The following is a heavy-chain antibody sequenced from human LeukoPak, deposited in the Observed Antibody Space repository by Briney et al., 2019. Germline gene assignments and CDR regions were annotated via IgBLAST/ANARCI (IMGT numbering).Heavy chain of an antibody. Sequence: ASVKVFCKASGYTFTSYDINWVRQDTGQGLEWMGWMNPNSGNTGYAQKFQGRVTMTRNTSISTAYMELSSLRSEDTAVYYCARMGFGELYYYYYMDVWGKGTTVTVSS. V-gene: IGHV1-8*01. D-gene: IGHD3-10*01. J-gene: IGHJ6*03. CDR1: GYTFTSYD. CDR3: ARMGFGELYYYYYMDV. CDR2: MNPNSGNT.